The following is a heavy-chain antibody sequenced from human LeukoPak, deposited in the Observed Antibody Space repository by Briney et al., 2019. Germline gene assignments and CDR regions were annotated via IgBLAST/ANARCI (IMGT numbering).Heavy chain of an antibody. J-gene: IGHJ6*03. CDR2: IYYSGST. V-gene: IGHV4-59*01. Sequence: SETLSLTCTVSGGSISSYYWSWIRQPPGKGLEWIGYIYYSGSTNYNPSLKSRVTISVDTSKSQFSLKLSSVTAADTAVYYCARTDSYYYYMDVWGKGTTVTVSS. CDR1: GGSISSYY. CDR3: ARTDSYYYYMDV.